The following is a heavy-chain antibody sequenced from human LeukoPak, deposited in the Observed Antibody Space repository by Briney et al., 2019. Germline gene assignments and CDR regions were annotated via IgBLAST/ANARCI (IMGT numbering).Heavy chain of an antibody. V-gene: IGHV3-23*01. CDR2: ISNSGGTT. D-gene: IGHD3-10*01. CDR1: GFRFSNYA. CDR3: ATYSFGSGPEK. J-gene: IGHJ4*02. Sequence: PGGSLRLSCAASGFRFSNYAMSWVRQAPRKGLQWVSAISNSGGTTYYADSVKGRFTISRDNSENTAYLQMNSLRAEDTAVYYCATYSFGSGPEKWGQGTLVTVSS.